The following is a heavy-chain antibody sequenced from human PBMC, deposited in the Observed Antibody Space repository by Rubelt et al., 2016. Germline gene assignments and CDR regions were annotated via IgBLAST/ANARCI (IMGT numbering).Heavy chain of an antibody. CDR2: ISAYNSNT. Sequence: QVQLVQSGAEVKKPGASVKVSCKASGYTFTSYGISWVRQAPGQGLEWMGWISAYNSNTNYAQKLQGKVTMTTATSTGTAYMELRSLRSDDTAVYYCARDVGGNSVLYYFDYWGQGTLVTVSS. D-gene: IGHD4-23*01. J-gene: IGHJ4*02. CDR3: ARDVGGNSVLYYFDY. V-gene: IGHV1-18*01. CDR1: GYTFTSYG.